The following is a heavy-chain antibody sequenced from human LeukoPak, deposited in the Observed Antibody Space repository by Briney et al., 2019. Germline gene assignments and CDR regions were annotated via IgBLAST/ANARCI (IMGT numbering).Heavy chain of an antibody. J-gene: IGHJ5*02. Sequence: GGSLRLSCAASGFTFTTYWMGWVRQAPGKGLEWVANIKQDGSEKYYVDSVKGRFTISRDNAKNSLSLQMNSLRAEDTAVYYCARPLMYYYGSETYFWFDPWGQGTLVTVSS. V-gene: IGHV3-7*01. D-gene: IGHD3-10*01. CDR1: GFTFTTYW. CDR2: IKQDGSEK. CDR3: ARPLMYYYGSETYFWFDP.